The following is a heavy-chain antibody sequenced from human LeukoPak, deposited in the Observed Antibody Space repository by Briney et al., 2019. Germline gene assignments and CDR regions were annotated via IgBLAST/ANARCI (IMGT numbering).Heavy chain of an antibody. Sequence: ASVKVSCKASGGTFSSYAISWVRQAPGQGLEWMGGVIPIFGTANYAQKFQGRVTMTTDTSTSTAYMELRSLRSDDTAVYYCARDLHRVVVRGVPHYRNYMDVWGKGTTVTISS. J-gene: IGHJ6*03. CDR1: GGTFSSYA. D-gene: IGHD3-10*01. CDR3: ARDLHRVVVRGVPHYRNYMDV. CDR2: VIPIFGTA. V-gene: IGHV1-69*05.